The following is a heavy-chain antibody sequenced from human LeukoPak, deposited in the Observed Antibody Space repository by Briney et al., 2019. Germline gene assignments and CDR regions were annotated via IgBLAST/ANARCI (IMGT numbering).Heavy chain of an antibody. D-gene: IGHD6-13*01. CDR2: IIPIFGTA. Sequence: SVKVSCKASGGTFSSYAISWVRQAPGQGLEWMGGIIPIFGTANYAPKFQGRVTITTDESTSTAYMELSSLRSEDTAVYYCARPRLYSSSWPDAFDIWGQGTMVTVSS. V-gene: IGHV1-69*05. CDR3: ARPRLYSSSWPDAFDI. J-gene: IGHJ3*02. CDR1: GGTFSSYA.